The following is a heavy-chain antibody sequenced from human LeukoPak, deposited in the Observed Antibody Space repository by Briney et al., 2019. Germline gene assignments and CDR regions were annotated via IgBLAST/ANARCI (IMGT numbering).Heavy chain of an antibody. CDR2: ISGSGGST. D-gene: IGHD1-1*01. Sequence: GGSLRLSCAASGFTFSSYAMSWVRQAPGKGLEWVSFISGSGGSTYYADSVKGRFTISRDNSKNTLYLQMSSLRAEDTAVYYCAKSGRNGSYYYYYMDVWGKGTTVTISS. J-gene: IGHJ6*03. CDR3: AKSGRNGSYYYYYMDV. CDR1: GFTFSSYA. V-gene: IGHV3-23*01.